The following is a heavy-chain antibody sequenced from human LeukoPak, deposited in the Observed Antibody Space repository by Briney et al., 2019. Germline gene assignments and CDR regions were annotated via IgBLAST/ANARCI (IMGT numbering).Heavy chain of an antibody. CDR3: ARIRVYYDSSGYYSNWFDP. Sequence: ESGPALVKPTQTLTLTCTFSGFSLSTSGMCVSWIRQPPGKALEWLACIDWDDDKYYSTSLKTRLTISKDTSKNQVVLTMTNMDPVDTATYYCARIRVYYDSSGYYSNWFDPWGQGTLVTVSS. J-gene: IGHJ5*02. D-gene: IGHD3-22*01. CDR2: IDWDDDK. CDR1: GFSLSTSGMC. V-gene: IGHV2-70*11.